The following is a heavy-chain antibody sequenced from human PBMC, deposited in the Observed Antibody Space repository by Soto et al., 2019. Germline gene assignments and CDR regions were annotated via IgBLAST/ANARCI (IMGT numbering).Heavy chain of an antibody. J-gene: IGHJ3*02. V-gene: IGHV3-30-3*01. D-gene: IGHD1-1*01. CDR2: ISYDGSNK. CDR1: GFTFSSYA. CDR3: AREWAGTQPDAFDI. Sequence: QVQLVESGGGVVQPGRSLRLSCAASGFTFSSYAMHWVRQAPGKGLEWVAVISYDGSNKYYADSVKGRFTISRDNSKNRLYLQMNSLRAEDTAVYYCAREWAGTQPDAFDIWGQGTMVTVSS.